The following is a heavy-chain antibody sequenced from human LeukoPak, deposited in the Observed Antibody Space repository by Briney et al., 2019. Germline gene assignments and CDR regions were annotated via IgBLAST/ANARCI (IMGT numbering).Heavy chain of an antibody. J-gene: IGHJ4*02. Sequence: PGGSLRLSCAASGFAFSSYNMKWVRQAPGKGLEWVSFISTTSTYIYYADSVKGRFTVSRDNSKNLLYLQMDSLRVEDTAVYYCASAGTCSSTSCDGGIEYWGQGTLVTVSS. D-gene: IGHD2-2*01. V-gene: IGHV3-21*06. CDR3: ASAGTCSSTSCDGGIEY. CDR2: ISTTSTYI. CDR1: GFAFSSYN.